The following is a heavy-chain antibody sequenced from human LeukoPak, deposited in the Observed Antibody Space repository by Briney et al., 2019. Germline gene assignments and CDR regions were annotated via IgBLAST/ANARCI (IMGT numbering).Heavy chain of an antibody. Sequence: PGGSLRLSCAASGFTFSSYPMTWVRQAPGKGLEWVSLIGGSGGSTYYANSVKGRFTISRDDSKNTLYLQMNSLRADDTAIYHCAYAFYYWGQGTLVTVSS. V-gene: IGHV3-23*01. CDR2: IGGSGGST. J-gene: IGHJ4*02. CDR3: AYAFYY. D-gene: IGHD2-2*01. CDR1: GFTFSSYP.